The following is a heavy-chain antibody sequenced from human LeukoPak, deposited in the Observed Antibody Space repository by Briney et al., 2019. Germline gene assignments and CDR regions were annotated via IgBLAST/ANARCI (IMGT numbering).Heavy chain of an antibody. J-gene: IGHJ5*02. CDR1: AYTFTSYH. CDR2: INPSGGST. V-gene: IGHV1-46*01. CDR3: ARDGWNYVLSSDP. D-gene: IGHD1-7*01. Sequence: ASVKVSCKASAYTFTSYHMHWVRQAPGQGLEWMGIINPSGGSTSYAQKFQGRVTMTRDTSTSTVYMELSSLRSEDTAVYYCARDGWNYVLSSDPCGQGTLVTVSS.